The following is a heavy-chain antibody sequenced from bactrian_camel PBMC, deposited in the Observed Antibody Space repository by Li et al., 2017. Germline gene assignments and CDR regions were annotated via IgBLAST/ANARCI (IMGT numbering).Heavy chain of an antibody. V-gene: IGHV3S6*01. D-gene: IGHD7*01. CDR3: AAGSYPFYHWWRASDYNY. CDR2: IDSNGDT. Sequence: HVQLVESGGGSVRAGGSLRLSCAASGFTFSNYWMYWVRQAPGKEREGVASIDSNGDTTYADSVKGRFTISRDDAKNTLYLQMNSLQPDDTAMYYCAAGSYPFYHWWRASDYNYWGQGTQVTVS. CDR1: GFTFSNYW. J-gene: IGHJ4*01.